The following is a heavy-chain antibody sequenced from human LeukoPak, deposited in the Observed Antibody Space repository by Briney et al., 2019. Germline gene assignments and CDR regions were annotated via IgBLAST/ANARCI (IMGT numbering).Heavy chain of an antibody. J-gene: IGHJ4*02. CDR2: ISGSGGST. V-gene: IGHV3-23*01. CDR1: GFTFSSYA. Sequence: GGSPRLSCAASGFTFSSYAMSWVRQAPGKGLEWVSAISGSGGSTYYADSVKGRFTISRDNSKNTLYLQMNSLRAEDTAVYYCAKEPYLLTMGDYFDYWGQGTLVTVSS. CDR3: AKEPYLLTMGDYFDY. D-gene: IGHD4/OR15-4a*01.